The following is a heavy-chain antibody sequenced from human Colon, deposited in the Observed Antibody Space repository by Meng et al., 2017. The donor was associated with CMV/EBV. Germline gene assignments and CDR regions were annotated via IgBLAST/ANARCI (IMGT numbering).Heavy chain of an antibody. CDR1: GFTFSSYS. J-gene: IGHJ4*02. Sequence: GESLKISCAASGFTFSSYSMNWVRQAPGKGLEWVSSISSSSYIYYADSVKGRFTISRDNAKNSLYLQMNSLRAEDTAVYYCARDAAPSCSSTSCYSRNFAYWGQGTLVTVSS. CDR2: ISSSSYI. V-gene: IGHV3-21*01. CDR3: ARDAAPSCSSTSCYSRNFAY. D-gene: IGHD2-2*02.